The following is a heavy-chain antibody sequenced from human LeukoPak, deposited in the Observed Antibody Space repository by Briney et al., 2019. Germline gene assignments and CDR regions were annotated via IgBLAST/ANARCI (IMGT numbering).Heavy chain of an antibody. CDR2: LTGSGGNT. CDR1: GFNFSSYA. D-gene: IGHD3-10*01. V-gene: IGHV3-23*01. J-gene: IGHJ6*03. Sequence: GGSLRLSWAASGFNFSSYAMSWVRQAPGKGLEWGLGLTGSGGNTYYADSVKGRFTISRDNSKNTLSLQMNSLRAEDAAVYYCVKFRGIQHYNYHMDVWGKGTTVTVSS. CDR3: VKFRGIQHYNYHMDV.